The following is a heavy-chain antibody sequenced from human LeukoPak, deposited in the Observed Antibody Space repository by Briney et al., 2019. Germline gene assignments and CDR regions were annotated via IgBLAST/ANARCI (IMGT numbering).Heavy chain of an antibody. J-gene: IGHJ6*03. V-gene: IGHV4-4*02. CDR3: ARALGIAAAGTSEYYYYYYMDV. D-gene: IGHD6-13*01. Sequence: PSETLSLTCAVSGGSISSSNWWSWVRQPPGRGLEWIGEIYHSGSTNYNPSLKSRVTISVDKSKDQFSLKLSSVTAADTAVYYCARALGIAAAGTSEYYYYYYMDVWGKGTTVTVSS. CDR2: IYHSGST. CDR1: GGSISSSNW.